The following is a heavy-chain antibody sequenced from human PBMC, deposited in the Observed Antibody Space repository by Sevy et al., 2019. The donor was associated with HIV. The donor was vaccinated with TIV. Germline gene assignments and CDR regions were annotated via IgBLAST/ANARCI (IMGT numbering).Heavy chain of an antibody. CDR2: ISYDGSNK. Sequence: GGSLRLSCAASGFTFSSYGMHWVRQAPGKGLEWVAVISYDGSNKYYADSVKGRFTISRDNSKNTLYLQMNSLRAEDTAVYYCAKGRGRWFGELVDFGYWGQGTLVTVSS. J-gene: IGHJ4*02. CDR3: AKGRGRWFGELVDFGY. D-gene: IGHD3-10*01. V-gene: IGHV3-30*18. CDR1: GFTFSSYG.